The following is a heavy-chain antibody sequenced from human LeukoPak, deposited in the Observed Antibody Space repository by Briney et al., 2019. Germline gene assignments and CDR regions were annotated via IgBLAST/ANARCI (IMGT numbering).Heavy chain of an antibody. J-gene: IGHJ4*02. CDR1: GYTFTSYG. CDR3: ARDYGSTSREPSDY. Sequence: GASVKVSCKASGYTFTSYGISWVRQAPGQGLEWMGWISAYNGNTNYAQKLQGRVTMTTDTSTSTAYMELRSLRSDDTAVYYCARDYGSTSREPSDYWGQGTLVTVSS. CDR2: ISAYNGNT. V-gene: IGHV1-18*01. D-gene: IGHD2-2*01.